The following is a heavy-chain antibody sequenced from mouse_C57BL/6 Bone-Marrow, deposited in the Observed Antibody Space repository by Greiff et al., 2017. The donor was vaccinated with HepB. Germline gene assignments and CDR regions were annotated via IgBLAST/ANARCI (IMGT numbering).Heavy chain of an antibody. D-gene: IGHD1-1*01. CDR2: IDPSDSYT. J-gene: IGHJ3*01. Sequence: QVQLKQPGAELVMPGASVKLSCKASGYTFTSYWMHWVKQRPGQGLEWIGEIDPSDSYTNYNQKFKGKSTLTVDKSSSTAYMQLSSLTSEDSAVYYCARAVDWGQGTLVTVSA. CDR3: ARAVD. CDR1: GYTFTSYW. V-gene: IGHV1-69*01.